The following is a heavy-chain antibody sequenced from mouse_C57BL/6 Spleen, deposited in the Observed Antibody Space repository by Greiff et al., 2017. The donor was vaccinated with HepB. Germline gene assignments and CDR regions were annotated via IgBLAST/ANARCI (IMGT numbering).Heavy chain of an antibody. J-gene: IGHJ1*03. CDR1: GYSFTDYN. V-gene: IGHV1-39*01. Sequence: EVQLQQSGPELVKPGASVKISCKASGYSFTDYNMNWVKQSNGKSLEWIGVINPNYGTTSYNQKFKGKATLTVDQSSSTAYMQLNSLTSEDSAVYYCARSGGPLYYYGSRYWYFDVWGTGTTVTVSS. CDR3: ARSGGPLYYYGSRYWYFDV. CDR2: INPNYGTT. D-gene: IGHD1-1*01.